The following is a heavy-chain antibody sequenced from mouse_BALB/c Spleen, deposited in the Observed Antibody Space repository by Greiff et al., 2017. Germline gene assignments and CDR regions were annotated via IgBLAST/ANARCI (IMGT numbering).Heavy chain of an antibody. J-gene: IGHJ3*01. CDR3: AREGEGGFAY. CDR2: INYSGST. Sequence: EVQLVESGPGLVKPSQSLSLTCTVTGYSITSDYAWNWIRQFPGNKLEWMGYINYSGSTSYNPSLKSRISITRDTSKNQFFLQLNSVTTEDTATYYCAREGEGGFAYWGQGTLVTVSA. V-gene: IGHV3-2*02. CDR1: GYSITSDYA.